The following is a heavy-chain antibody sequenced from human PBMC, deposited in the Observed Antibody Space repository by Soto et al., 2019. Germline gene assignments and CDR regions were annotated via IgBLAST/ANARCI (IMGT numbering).Heavy chain of an antibody. CDR3: ARYWHYSNQYFDY. Sequence: SETLSLTCAVYGGSFSGYYWSWIRQPPGKGLEWIGEINHSGSTNYNPSLKSRVTISVDTSKNQFSLKLSSVTAADTAVYYCARYWHYSNQYFDYWGQGTLVTVSS. CDR2: INHSGST. V-gene: IGHV4-34*01. CDR1: GGSFSGYY. D-gene: IGHD4-4*01. J-gene: IGHJ4*02.